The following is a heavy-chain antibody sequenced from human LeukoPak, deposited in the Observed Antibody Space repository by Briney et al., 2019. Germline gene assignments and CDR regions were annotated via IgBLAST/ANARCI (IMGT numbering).Heavy chain of an antibody. J-gene: IGHJ4*02. Sequence: SETLSLTCTVSGGSISSGNYYWSWIRQPAGKGLEWIVRIYTSGSTNYNPSLESRVTISVDTSKNQFSLKLNSVTAADTAVYYCARDAPLAYCGGDCYSSQYWGQGTLVTVSS. V-gene: IGHV4-61*02. CDR2: IYTSGST. D-gene: IGHD2-21*01. CDR1: GGSISSGNYY. CDR3: ARDAPLAYCGGDCYSSQY.